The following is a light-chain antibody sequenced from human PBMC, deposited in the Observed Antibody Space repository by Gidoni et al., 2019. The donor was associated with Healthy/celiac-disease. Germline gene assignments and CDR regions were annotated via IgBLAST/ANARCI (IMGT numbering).Light chain of an antibody. Sequence: QSALTQPASVSGSPGQSITISCTGTSSDVGGYNYDSWYQQHPGKAPNLMIYEVSNRPSGVANRFSVSKSGNAASLTISGLQAEDEADYYCSSYTSSSTLDWVFGGGTKLTVL. CDR3: SSYTSSSTLDWV. V-gene: IGLV2-14*01. CDR1: SSDVGGYNY. J-gene: IGLJ3*02. CDR2: EVS.